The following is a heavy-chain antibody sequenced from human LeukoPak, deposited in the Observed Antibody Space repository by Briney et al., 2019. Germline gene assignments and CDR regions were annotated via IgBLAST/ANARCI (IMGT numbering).Heavy chain of an antibody. V-gene: IGHV1-8*01. CDR3: ARASTVTTKDRVGY. D-gene: IGHD4-17*01. J-gene: IGHJ4*02. CDR2: MSPNSGNT. CDR1: GYTFTSYD. Sequence: ASVKVSCKASGYTFTSYDINWVRQATGQGLEWMGWMSPNSGNTGYAQKFQGRVTMTRNTSISTAYMELSSLRSEDTAVYYCARASTVTTKDRVGYWGQGTLVTVSS.